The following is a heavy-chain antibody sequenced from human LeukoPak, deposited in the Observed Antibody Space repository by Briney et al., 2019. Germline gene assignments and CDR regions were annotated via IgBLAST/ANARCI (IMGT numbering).Heavy chain of an antibody. CDR3: ATWAFSSGFNWFDP. D-gene: IGHD5-12*01. CDR1: GGSISSSSYY. V-gene: IGHV4-39*07. J-gene: IGHJ5*02. CDR2: IYYSGST. Sequence: SETLSLTCTVSGGSISSSSYYWGWIRQPPGKGLEWIGSIYYSGSTYYNPSLKSRVTISVDTSKNQFSLKLSSVTAADTAVYYCATWAFSSGFNWFDPWGQGTLVTVSS.